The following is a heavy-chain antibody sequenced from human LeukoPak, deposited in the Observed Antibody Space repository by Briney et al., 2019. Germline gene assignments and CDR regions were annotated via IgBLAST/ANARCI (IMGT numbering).Heavy chain of an antibody. D-gene: IGHD1-26*01. CDR3: ASPGESGSYDY. CDR2: ISGSGGST. CDR1: GFTFSSYA. Sequence: PGGSLGLTCAASGFTFSSYAMSWVRQAPGKGLEWVSAISGSGGSTYYADSVKGRFTISRDNSKNTLYLQMNSLRAEDTAVYYCASPGESGSYDYWGQGTLVTVSS. J-gene: IGHJ4*02. V-gene: IGHV3-23*01.